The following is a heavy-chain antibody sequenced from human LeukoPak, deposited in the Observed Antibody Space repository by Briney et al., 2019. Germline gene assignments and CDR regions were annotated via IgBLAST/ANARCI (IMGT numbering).Heavy chain of an antibody. CDR1: GGTFSSYA. V-gene: IGHV1-69*13. CDR3: AKSGAYRALSGWLDY. Sequence: ASVKVSYKSSGGTFSSYAISRVRQAPGQGLEWMGGIIPIFGTANYAQKFQGRVTITADESTSTAYMELSSLRSEDTAVYYCAKSGAYRALSGWLDYWGQGTLVTVSS. J-gene: IGHJ4*02. CDR2: IIPIFGTA. D-gene: IGHD6-19*01.